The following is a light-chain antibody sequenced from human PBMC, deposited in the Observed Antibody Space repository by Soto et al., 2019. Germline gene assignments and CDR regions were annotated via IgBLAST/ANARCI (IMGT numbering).Light chain of an antibody. J-gene: IGKJ1*01. Sequence: EIVMPQSPATLSVSPGERATLACRASHSVSSNLAWYQQKPGQAPRLLIYGASTRATGIPARFSGSGSGTEFTLTLTSLQSEDFVVYYCQQYNNWPPWTFGQGTKVEIK. CDR3: QQYNNWPPWT. CDR1: HSVSSN. V-gene: IGKV3-15*01. CDR2: GAS.